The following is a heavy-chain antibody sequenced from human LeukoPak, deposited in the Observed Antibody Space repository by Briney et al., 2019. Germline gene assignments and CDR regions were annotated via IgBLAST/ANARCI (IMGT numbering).Heavy chain of an antibody. CDR2: ISGSASST. J-gene: IGHJ4*02. CDR3: AKHFYYDISGYTHY. Sequence: GGSLRLSCAASGFTFSNYAMSWVRQAPGKGLEWVSAISGSASSTYHADSVKGRFTISRDNSKNTLYLQMNSLRAEDTAVYYCAKHFYYDISGYTHYWGQGTLVTVSS. D-gene: IGHD3-22*01. V-gene: IGHV3-23*01. CDR1: GFTFSNYA.